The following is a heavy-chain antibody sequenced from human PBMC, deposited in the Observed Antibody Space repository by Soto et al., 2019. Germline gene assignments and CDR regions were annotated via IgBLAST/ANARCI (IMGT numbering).Heavy chain of an antibody. CDR3: ARDRYYGGSGYSYPFDS. D-gene: IGHD3-22*01. J-gene: IGHJ4*02. Sequence: ASVKVSCKASGCTFTAYYMHWVRQAPGQGLDWMGWVNPNSGGTNYAQKLQGRVTMTRDTSMTTAYMELRSLRSDDTAVYYGARDRYYGGSGYSYPFDSWGQGTLVTVSS. CDR1: GCTFTAYY. CDR2: VNPNSGGT. V-gene: IGHV1-2*02.